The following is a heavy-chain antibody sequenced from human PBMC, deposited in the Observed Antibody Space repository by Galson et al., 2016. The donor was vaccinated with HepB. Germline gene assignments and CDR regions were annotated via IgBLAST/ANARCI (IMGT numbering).Heavy chain of an antibody. V-gene: IGHV2-5*02. CDR1: GFSVTTSAVG. CDR2: IYWDDDK. CDR3: VTRELYYFDN. Sequence: PALVKPTQTLTLTCDVSGFSVTTSAVGVGWIRQPPRKALEWLALIYWDDDKSYSPSLKNRVTITKDSTKNPVVLTLTNMDPADTATSYCVTRELYYFDNWGQGILVTVSS. J-gene: IGHJ4*02. D-gene: IGHD3-10*01.